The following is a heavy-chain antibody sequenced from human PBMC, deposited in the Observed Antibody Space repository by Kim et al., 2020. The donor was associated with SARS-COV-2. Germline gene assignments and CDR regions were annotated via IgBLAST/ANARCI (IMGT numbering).Heavy chain of an antibody. J-gene: IGHJ5*02. Sequence: APTFQGRVALTADESPSTAYMELSSLRSEDTAVYYCARDSAVLRYVWFDPWGQGTLVTVSS. V-gene: IGHV1-69*01. CDR3: ARDSAVLRYVWFDP. D-gene: IGHD3-9*01.